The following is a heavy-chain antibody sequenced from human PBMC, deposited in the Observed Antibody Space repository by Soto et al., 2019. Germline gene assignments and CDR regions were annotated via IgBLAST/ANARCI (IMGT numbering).Heavy chain of an antibody. J-gene: IGHJ4*02. V-gene: IGHV2-5*02. CDR2: IYWDDNK. Sequence: QITLKESGPTLVKPTQTLTLTCTFSGFSLSTSGMGVGWIRQPPGKALEWLALIYWDDNKHYSPSLKSRLTITKDTSKNQVVLTMTNMDPVETATYYCAHRRGFGELLDWGPGTLVTVSS. CDR1: GFSLSTSGMG. D-gene: IGHD3-10*01. CDR3: AHRRGFGELLD.